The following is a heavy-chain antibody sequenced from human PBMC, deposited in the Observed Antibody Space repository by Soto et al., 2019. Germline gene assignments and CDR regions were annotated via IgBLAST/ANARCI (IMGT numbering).Heavy chain of an antibody. J-gene: IGHJ4*02. D-gene: IGHD4-4*01. Sequence: QVQLQESGPGLVKPSQTLSLTCTVSGGSISSDDYYWSWIRQHPGQGLEWIGYIFYSGTTYYSPSLKSRVTISVDTSKNQFSLRLSSVTAADTAVYYCARSYSNLFDYWGQGTLVTVSP. CDR2: IFYSGTT. CDR1: GGSISSDDYY. CDR3: ARSYSNLFDY. V-gene: IGHV4-31*03.